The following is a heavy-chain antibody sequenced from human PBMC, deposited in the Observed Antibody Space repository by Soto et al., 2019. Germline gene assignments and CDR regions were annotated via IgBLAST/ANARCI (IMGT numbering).Heavy chain of an antibody. Sequence: EVQLLESGGGLVQPGGSLRLSCAASGFTFSSFAMNWVRQAPGKGLEWVSGITGGGDSTFYADSVKGRFTISRVQSKNTVYLQMNSLRAEDTAVYYCVKKIAGMTTSGAYWYFDLWGRGTLVTVSS. CDR2: ITGGGDST. CDR3: VKKIAGMTTSGAYWYFDL. D-gene: IGHD1-26*01. V-gene: IGHV3-23*01. J-gene: IGHJ2*01. CDR1: GFTFSSFA.